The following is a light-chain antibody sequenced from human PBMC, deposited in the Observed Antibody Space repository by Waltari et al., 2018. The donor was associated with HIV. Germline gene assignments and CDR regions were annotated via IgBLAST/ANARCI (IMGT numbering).Light chain of an antibody. Sequence: TQPPSVSVSPGQTASITCSGDKLGDKYACWYQQKPGQSPVLVIYQDSKRPSGIPERFSGSNSGNTATLTISGTQAMDEADYYCQAWDSSSYVVFGGGTKLTVL. J-gene: IGLJ2*01. V-gene: IGLV3-1*01. CDR1: KLGDKY. CDR3: QAWDSSSYVV. CDR2: QDS.